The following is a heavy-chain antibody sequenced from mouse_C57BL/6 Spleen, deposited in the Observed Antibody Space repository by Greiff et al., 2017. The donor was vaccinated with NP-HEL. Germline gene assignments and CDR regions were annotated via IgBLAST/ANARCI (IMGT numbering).Heavy chain of an antibody. CDR3: ARGDDYDRGSWFAY. D-gene: IGHD2-4*01. J-gene: IGHJ3*01. CDR2: ISDGGSYT. Sequence: DVQLVESGGGLVKPGGSLKLSCAASGFTFSGYAMSWVRQTPEKRLEWVATISDGGSYTYYPDNVKGRFTISRDNAKNNLYLQMSHLKSEDTAMYYCARGDDYDRGSWFAYWGQGTLVTVSA. CDR1: GFTFSGYA. V-gene: IGHV5-4*01.